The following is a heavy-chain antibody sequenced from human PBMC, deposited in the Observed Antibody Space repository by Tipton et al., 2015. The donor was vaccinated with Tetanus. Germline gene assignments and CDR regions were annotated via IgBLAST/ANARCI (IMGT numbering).Heavy chain of an antibody. CDR1: GGSISSSNYY. Sequence: TLSLTCTVSGGSISSSNYYWGWIRQPPGKGLEWIGRIYYSGSTPYNPSLKSRVTISVDTSKNHFSLELNSVTAADTAVYYCARRGGDFLTGYYDSWGQGTLVTVSS. D-gene: IGHD3-9*01. CDR2: IYYSGST. V-gene: IGHV4-39*01. CDR3: ARRGGDFLTGYYDS. J-gene: IGHJ4*02.